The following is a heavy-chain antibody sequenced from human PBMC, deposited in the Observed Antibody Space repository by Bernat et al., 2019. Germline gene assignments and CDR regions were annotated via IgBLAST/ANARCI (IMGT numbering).Heavy chain of an antibody. CDR2: IWYDGSNK. D-gene: IGHD3-3*01. Sequence: QVQLVESGGGVVQPGRSLRLYCAASGFTFSSYGMPWVRQAPGKGLEWVAVIWYDGSNKYYADSVKGRFTISRDNSKNTLYLQMNSLRAEDTAVYYCARDLGASGNAPGYWGQGTLVTVSS. CDR3: ARDLGASGNAPGY. J-gene: IGHJ4*02. CDR1: GFTFSSYG. V-gene: IGHV3-33*01.